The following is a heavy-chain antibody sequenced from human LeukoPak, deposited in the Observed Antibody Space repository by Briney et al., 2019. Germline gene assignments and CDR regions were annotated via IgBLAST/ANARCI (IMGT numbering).Heavy chain of an antibody. J-gene: IGHJ4*02. Sequence: SETLSLTCTVSGGSISSYYWSWIRQPPGKGLEWIGYIYYSGSTNYNPSLKSRVTISVDTSKNQFSLKLSSVTAADTAVYYCARDYGSGSYYGLDYWGQGTLVTVSS. CDR1: GGSISSYY. V-gene: IGHV4-59*01. CDR3: ARDYGSGSYYGLDY. CDR2: IYYSGST. D-gene: IGHD3-10*01.